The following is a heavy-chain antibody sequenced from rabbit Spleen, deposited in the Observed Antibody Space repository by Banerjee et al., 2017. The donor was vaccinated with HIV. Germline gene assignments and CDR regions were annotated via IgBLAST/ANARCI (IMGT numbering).Heavy chain of an antibody. CDR3: ARVFLGDYFGMDL. CDR1: VFSLSKYA. V-gene: IGHV1S69*01. Sequence: QAVEESGGRLVAPGTPLTLTCTVSVFSLSKYAVIWVRQAPGEGLQYIGIITESDTTAYATWAKGRFTISKTSTTVDLKITSPTTEDTAMYFCARVFLGDYFGMDLWGQGTLVTVS. CDR2: ITESDTT. J-gene: IGHJ6*01. D-gene: IGHD4-2*01.